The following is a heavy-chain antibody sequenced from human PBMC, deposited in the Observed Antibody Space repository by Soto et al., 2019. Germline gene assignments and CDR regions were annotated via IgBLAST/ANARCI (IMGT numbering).Heavy chain of an antibody. Sequence: GASVKVSCKASGGTFSSYAISWARQAPGQGLEWMGGIIPIFGTANYAQKFQGRVTITADESTSTAYMELSSLRSEDTAVYYCAREVHGYGSSIRCPPVHALDIWGQGTMVTVSS. CDR1: GGTFSSYA. CDR3: AREVHGYGSSIRCPPVHALDI. CDR2: IIPIFGTA. V-gene: IGHV1-69*13. D-gene: IGHD2-2*03. J-gene: IGHJ3*02.